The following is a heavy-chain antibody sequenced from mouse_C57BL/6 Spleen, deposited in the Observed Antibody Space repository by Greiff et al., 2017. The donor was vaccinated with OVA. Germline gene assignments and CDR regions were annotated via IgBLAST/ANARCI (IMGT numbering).Heavy chain of an antibody. CDR1: GYAFSSSW. Sequence: QVQLQQSGPELVKPGASVKISCKASGYAFSSSWMNWVKQRPGKGLEWIGRIHPGDGDTNYNGKFKGKATLTADKSSSPAYMHLSSLTSEDSAVYFCAREETYYGISQEAWFAYWGQGTLVTVSA. CDR2: IHPGDGDT. CDR3: AREETYYGISQEAWFAY. J-gene: IGHJ3*01. V-gene: IGHV1-82*01. D-gene: IGHD2-10*01.